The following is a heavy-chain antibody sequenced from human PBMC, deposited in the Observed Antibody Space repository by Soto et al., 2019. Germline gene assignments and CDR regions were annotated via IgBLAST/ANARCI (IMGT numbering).Heavy chain of an antibody. J-gene: IGHJ3*02. CDR2: IYYSGST. CDR3: ARPVMTAMRDDAIDI. V-gene: IGHV4-31*03. CDR1: GGYISRGGYY. Sequence: SGTLSLTRTVSGGYISRGGYYWTGILYQPGKGLEWIGYIYYSGSTYYNPSLKSRVTISVDTSKNQFSLKLSSVTAADTVVYYCARPVMTAMRDDAIDICGQGTMVTVSS. D-gene: IGHD2-21*02.